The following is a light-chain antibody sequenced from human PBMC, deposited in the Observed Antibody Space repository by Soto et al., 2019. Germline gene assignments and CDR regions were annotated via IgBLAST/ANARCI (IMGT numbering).Light chain of an antibody. CDR3: SSYAGSPVV. CDR2: DVS. CDR1: GSDIGAYNF. Sequence: QSVLTQPRSVSGSPGQSVTISCTGTGSDIGAYNFVSWYQQHPGKAPKLMIYDVSKRPSGVPDRFSGSKSGNTASLTISGLQAEDGADYYCSSYAGSPVVFGGGTKLTVL. J-gene: IGLJ3*02. V-gene: IGLV2-11*01.